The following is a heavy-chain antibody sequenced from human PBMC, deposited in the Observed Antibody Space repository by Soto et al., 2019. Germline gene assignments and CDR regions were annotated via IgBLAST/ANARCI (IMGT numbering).Heavy chain of an antibody. CDR1: GFSFSTYA. V-gene: IGHV3-30-3*01. CDR3: ARDPATQDNDNLTGYFHFDY. J-gene: IGHJ4*02. D-gene: IGHD3-9*01. CDR2: ISYDGDHK. Sequence: QVQLVESGGGVVQPGRSLRLSCAASGFSFSTYAMHWVRQTPGKGLEWVAVISYDGDHKYYTDSVKGRFTISRDNSKNTLYRLMNSLRSEDTAIYYCARDPATQDNDNLTGYFHFDYWGQGTLVTVSS.